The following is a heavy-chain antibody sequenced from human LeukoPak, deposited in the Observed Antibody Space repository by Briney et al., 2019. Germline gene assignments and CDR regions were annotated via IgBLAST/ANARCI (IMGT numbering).Heavy chain of an antibody. CDR2: IIPIFGTT. CDR1: GGTFSSYA. J-gene: IGHJ6*03. CDR3: ARVAYYDSSGYYGGDYYYYMDV. V-gene: IGHV1-69*05. Sequence: SVKVSCKASGGTFSSYAISWVRQAPGQGLEWMGGIIPIFGTTNYAQKFQGRVTITTDESASTAYMELSSLRSEDTAVYYCARVAYYDSSGYYGGDYYYYMDVWGKGTTVTVSS. D-gene: IGHD3-22*01.